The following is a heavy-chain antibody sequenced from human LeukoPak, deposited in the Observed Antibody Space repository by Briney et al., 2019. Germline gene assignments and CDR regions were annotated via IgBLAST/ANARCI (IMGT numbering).Heavy chain of an antibody. CDR3: ARHHPGVVPAAMLVY. CDR1: GGSISSYD. J-gene: IGHJ4*02. D-gene: IGHD2-2*01. V-gene: IGHV4-4*07. Sequence: SETLSLTCTVSGGSISSYDWSWIRQPAGKGPEWIGRIYASGNTRYNPSLKSRLTMSVDASKNQFSLKLSSVTAADTAVYYCARHHPGVVPAAMLVYWGQGTLVTVSS. CDR2: IYASGNT.